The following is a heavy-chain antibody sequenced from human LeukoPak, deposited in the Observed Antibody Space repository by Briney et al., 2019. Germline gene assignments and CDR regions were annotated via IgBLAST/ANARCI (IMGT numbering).Heavy chain of an antibody. J-gene: IGHJ4*02. V-gene: IGHV1-8*01. Sequence: ASVKVSCKASGYTFTSYDINWVRQATGQGLEWMGWMNPNSGNTGYAQKFQGRVTMTRNTSISTAYMELSSLRSEDTAVYYCARHHYDILPGYYKEGFDYWGQGTLVTVSS. D-gene: IGHD3-9*01. CDR2: MNPNSGNT. CDR1: GYTFTSYD. CDR3: ARHHYDILPGYYKEGFDY.